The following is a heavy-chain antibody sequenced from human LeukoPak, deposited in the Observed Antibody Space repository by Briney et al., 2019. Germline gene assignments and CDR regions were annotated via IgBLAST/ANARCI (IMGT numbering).Heavy chain of an antibody. Sequence: PSQTLSLTCTVSGGSISSDYWSWIGQPPGKGLEAIGYIYTSGSTNDNPSLKTRVTISVDTSKNQLSLTLSSVTASHTPVQYCARAAETVGATILYYFAYWGQGTLVTVSS. CDR1: GGSISSDY. V-gene: IGHV4-4*09. CDR2: IYTSGST. D-gene: IGHD1-26*01. CDR3: ARAAETVGATILYYFAY. J-gene: IGHJ4*02.